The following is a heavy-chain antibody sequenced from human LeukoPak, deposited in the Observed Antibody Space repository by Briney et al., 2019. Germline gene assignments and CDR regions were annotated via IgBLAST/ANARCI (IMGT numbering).Heavy chain of an antibody. J-gene: IGHJ4*02. CDR3: ARDLLGSATSYSSGAWDY. Sequence: ASVKVSCKASGGTFSNYAISWVRQAPRQGLEWMGGIIPIFDTADNAQKFQGRLTITADESTSTAYMELSSLRAEDTAVYYCARDLLGSATSYSSGAWDYWGQGTLVTISS. CDR1: GGTFSNYA. CDR2: IIPIFDTA. V-gene: IGHV1-69*13. D-gene: IGHD3-9*01.